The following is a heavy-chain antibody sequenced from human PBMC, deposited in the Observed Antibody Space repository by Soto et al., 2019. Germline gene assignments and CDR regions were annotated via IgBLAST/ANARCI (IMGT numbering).Heavy chain of an antibody. Sequence: EVQLVESGGGLVKPGGSLRLSCTASGFAFNTYSMNWVRQAPGKGLEWVSSINEDSTYIYYADSLRGRITISRDNPKDSLFLQMNSLRPDDTSVYYCVRDLGRYFRSGYMDLWGDGATVTVSS. V-gene: IGHV3-21*02. D-gene: IGHD3-9*01. CDR2: INEDSTYI. CDR1: GFAFNTYS. CDR3: VRDLGRYFRSGYMDL. J-gene: IGHJ6*03.